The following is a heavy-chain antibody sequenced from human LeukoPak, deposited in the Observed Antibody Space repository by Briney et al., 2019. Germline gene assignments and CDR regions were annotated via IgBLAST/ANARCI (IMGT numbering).Heavy chain of an antibody. CDR2: IKQDGSEK. V-gene: IGHV3-7*01. CDR3: AGVAQTLSIIHWYFDL. D-gene: IGHD5-12*01. CDR1: GFTFSSYW. J-gene: IGHJ2*01. Sequence: GGSLRLSCAASGFTFSSYWMSWVRQAPGKGLEWVANIKQDGSEKYYVDSVKGRFTISRDNAKNSLYLQMNSLRAEDTAVYYCAGVAQTLSIIHWYFDLWGRGTLVTVSS.